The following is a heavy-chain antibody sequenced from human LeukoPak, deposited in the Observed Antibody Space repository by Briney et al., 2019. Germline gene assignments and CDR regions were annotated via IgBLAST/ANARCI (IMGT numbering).Heavy chain of an antibody. V-gene: IGHV4-34*01. CDR3: ARGNYYVWGSYRYGFDP. CDR1: GGSFSGYY. J-gene: IGHJ5*02. Sequence: SETLSLTCAVYGGSFSGYYWSWIRQPPGKGLEWIGEINHSGSTNYNPSLESRVTISVEKSKNQFSLKLSSVTAADTAVYYCARGNYYVWGSYRYGFDPWGQGTLVTVSS. CDR2: INHSGST. D-gene: IGHD3-16*02.